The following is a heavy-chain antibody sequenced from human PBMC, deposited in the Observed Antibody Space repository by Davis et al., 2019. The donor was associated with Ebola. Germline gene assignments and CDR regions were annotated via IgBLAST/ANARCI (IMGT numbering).Heavy chain of an antibody. CDR2: IYYSGGT. D-gene: IGHD3-22*01. Sequence: SETLSLTCTVSGGSISSSSFYWGWIRQPPGKGLEWIASIYYSGGTSYNPSLKSRVTISIDTSKNQFSLKLKSVTAADTAVYHCARGVTYYYDTTGSYSWFDSWGQGTLVSVSS. J-gene: IGHJ5*01. CDR3: ARGVTYYYDTTGSYSWFDS. CDR1: GGSISSSSFY. V-gene: IGHV4-39*07.